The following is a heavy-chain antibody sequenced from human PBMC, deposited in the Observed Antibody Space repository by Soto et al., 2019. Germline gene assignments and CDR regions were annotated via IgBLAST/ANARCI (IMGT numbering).Heavy chain of an antibody. D-gene: IGHD2-21*02. CDR1: GFTLRNYE. CDR3: ASERLCGADCYFFDN. J-gene: IGHJ4*02. V-gene: IGHV3-48*03. Sequence: GGTLRLFCAASGFTLRNYEMNWVRQAPGKGLEWISKISGSNNNIYYADSVRGRSTISRDNAKNSLYLQMNSLRAEDTAIYYCASERLCGADCYFFDNWGQGTQVTVSS. CDR2: ISGSNNNI.